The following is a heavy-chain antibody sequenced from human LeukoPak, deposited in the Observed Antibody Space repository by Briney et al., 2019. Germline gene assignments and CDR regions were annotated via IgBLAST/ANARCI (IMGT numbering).Heavy chain of an antibody. CDR1: GFTFSSYA. J-gene: IGHJ4*02. Sequence: GGSLRLSCAASGFTFSSYAMSWVRQAPGKGLEWVANIKQDGSEKYYVDSVKGRFTISRDNAKNSLYPQMNSLRAEDTAVYYCARAINRPLLWFGGFDYWGQGTLVTVSS. CDR3: ARAINRPLLWFGGFDY. D-gene: IGHD3-10*01. CDR2: IKQDGSEK. V-gene: IGHV3-7*01.